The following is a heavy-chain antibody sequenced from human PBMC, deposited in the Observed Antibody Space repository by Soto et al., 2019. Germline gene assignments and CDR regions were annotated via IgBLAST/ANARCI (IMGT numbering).Heavy chain of an antibody. V-gene: IGHV3-30-3*01. Sequence: QVQLVESGGGVVQPGRSLRLSCAASGFTFSSYAMHWVRQAPGKGLEWVAVISYDGSNKYYADSVKGRFTISRDNSKNTLYLQMNSLRAEDTAVYYCARGSSGSYQFDYWGQGTLVTVSS. CDR2: ISYDGSNK. J-gene: IGHJ4*02. D-gene: IGHD1-26*01. CDR1: GFTFSSYA. CDR3: ARGSSGSYQFDY.